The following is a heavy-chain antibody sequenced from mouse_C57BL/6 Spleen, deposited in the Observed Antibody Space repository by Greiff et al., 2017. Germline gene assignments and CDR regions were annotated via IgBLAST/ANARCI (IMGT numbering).Heavy chain of an antibody. CDR2: IDPEDGDT. V-gene: IGHV14-1*01. CDR3: TTASYDGYYGGFAY. Sequence: EVKLVESGAELVRPGASVKLSCTASGFTINDYYMHWVKQRPDQGLEWIGRIDPEDGDTDYAPKFQGKATMTADTSSNTAYLQLSRLTSEDTAGYYCTTASYDGYYGGFAYWGQGTLVTVSA. D-gene: IGHD2-3*01. J-gene: IGHJ3*01. CDR1: GFTINDYY.